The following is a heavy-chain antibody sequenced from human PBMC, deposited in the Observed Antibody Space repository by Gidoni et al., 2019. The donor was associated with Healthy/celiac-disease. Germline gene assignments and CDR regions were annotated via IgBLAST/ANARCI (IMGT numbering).Heavy chain of an antibody. CDR3: ARDGQLGSGYNY. J-gene: IGHJ4*02. CDR1: GFTFSSYS. CDR2: ISSSSSYI. D-gene: IGHD3-22*01. V-gene: IGHV3-21*01. Sequence: EVQLVESGGGLVKPGGSLRLSCAASGFTFSSYSMNWVRQAPGKGLEWVSSISSSSSYIYYADSVKGRFTISRDNAKNSLYLQMNSLRAEDTAVYYCARDGQLGSGYNYWGQGTLVTVSS.